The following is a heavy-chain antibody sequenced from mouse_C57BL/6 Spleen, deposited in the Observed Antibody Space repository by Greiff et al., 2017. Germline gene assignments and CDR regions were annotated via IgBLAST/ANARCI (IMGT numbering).Heavy chain of an antibody. V-gene: IGHV1-76*01. CDR1: GYTFTDYY. J-gene: IGHJ2*01. CDR2: IYPGSGNT. Sequence: QVQLKESGAELVRPGASVKLSCKASGYTFTDYYINWVKQRPGQGLEWIARIYPGSGNTYYNEKFKGKATLTAEKSSSTAYMQLSSLTSEDSAVXFCAREGYADYDVFDYWGQGTTLTVSS. D-gene: IGHD2-4*01. CDR3: AREGYADYDVFDY.